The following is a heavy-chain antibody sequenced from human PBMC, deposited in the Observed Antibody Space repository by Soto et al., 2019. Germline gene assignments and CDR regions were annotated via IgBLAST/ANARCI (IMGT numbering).Heavy chain of an antibody. Sequence: EGQLAESGGGWVQPGRSLRLSCLASGFSFNDYAMHWVRQAPGKSLEWVSGLSWNGGHIGYADSVKGRFTISRDNAENSLPLQMDILRPEDTALYFCVKDIGKGCSSRSCNLYYYFDVLGKGTTVTVSS. V-gene: IGHV3-9*01. D-gene: IGHD2-2*01. CDR3: VKDIGKGCSSRSCNLYYYFDV. CDR2: LSWNGGHI. CDR1: GFSFNDYA. J-gene: IGHJ6*03.